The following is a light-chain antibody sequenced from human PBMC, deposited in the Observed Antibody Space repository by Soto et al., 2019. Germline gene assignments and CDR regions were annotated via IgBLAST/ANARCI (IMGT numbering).Light chain of an antibody. CDR3: ATWDRSLSVGV. CDR1: SSNIGNNY. V-gene: IGLV1-51*01. J-gene: IGLJ2*01. CDR2: DND. Sequence: QSVLTQPPSVSAAPGQTVTISCSGSSSNIGNNYVFWYQQLPGPAPKLLIYDNDKRPSGITDRFSGSKSGTSATLGITGLQTGDEADYYCATWDRSLSVGVFGGGTKVTVL.